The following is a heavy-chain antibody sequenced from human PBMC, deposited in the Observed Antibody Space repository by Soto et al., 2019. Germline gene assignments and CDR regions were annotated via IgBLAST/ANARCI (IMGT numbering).Heavy chain of an antibody. D-gene: IGHD5-18*01. J-gene: IGHJ3*02. V-gene: IGHV3-64D*06. Sequence: GGSLRLSCSDSGFTFSSYAMHWVRQAPGKGLEYVSAISSNGGSTYYADSVKGRFTISRDNSKNTLYLQMSSLRAEDTAVYYCVKVENRWIQLWLTRGDAFDIWGQGTMVTVSS. CDR3: VKVENRWIQLWLTRGDAFDI. CDR1: GFTFSSYA. CDR2: ISSNGGST.